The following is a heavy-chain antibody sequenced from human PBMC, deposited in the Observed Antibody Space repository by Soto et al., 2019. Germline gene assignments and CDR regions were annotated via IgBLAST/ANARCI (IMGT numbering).Heavy chain of an antibody. Sequence: TGGSLRLSCLASGFTFSDFAMTWVRHAPGRGLEWVASLDGAGGSTYYAESVRGRFSISRDNSRNTLFLQMKRLTVDDTAIYYCAAPRDEYGSGVSWFTYGMDIWGQGTTVTVSS. V-gene: IGHV3-23*01. J-gene: IGHJ6*02. CDR1: GFTFSDFA. CDR3: AAPRDEYGSGVSWFTYGMDI. CDR2: LDGAGGST. D-gene: IGHD3-10*01.